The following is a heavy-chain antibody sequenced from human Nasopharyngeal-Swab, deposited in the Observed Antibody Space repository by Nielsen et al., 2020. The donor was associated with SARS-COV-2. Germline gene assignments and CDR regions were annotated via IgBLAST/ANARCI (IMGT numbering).Heavy chain of an antibody. Sequence: SCTVSGGSISSGGYYWSWIRQHPGKGLEWIGYIYYSGSTYYNPSLKSRVTISVDTSKNQFSLKLSSVTAADTAVYYCARAPRITIFGVVAHFDYWGQGTLVTVSS. V-gene: IGHV4-31*02. J-gene: IGHJ4*02. CDR1: GGSISSGGYY. CDR2: IYYSGST. D-gene: IGHD3-3*01. CDR3: ARAPRITIFGVVAHFDY.